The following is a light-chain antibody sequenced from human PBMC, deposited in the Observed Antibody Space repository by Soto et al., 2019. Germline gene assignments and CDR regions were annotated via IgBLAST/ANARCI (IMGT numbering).Light chain of an antibody. CDR2: AAS. V-gene: IGKV1D-16*01. J-gene: IGKJ1*01. CDR3: QHYNSYSEA. Sequence: DVQMTQSPSSLSASVGDRFTITFRASQGVSYWLAWYQQKPGKAPKSLIYAASNLQSGVPLRFSGSGSGTEFTLTISSLQPDDFATYYCQHYNSYSEAFGQGTKVDIK. CDR1: QGVSYW.